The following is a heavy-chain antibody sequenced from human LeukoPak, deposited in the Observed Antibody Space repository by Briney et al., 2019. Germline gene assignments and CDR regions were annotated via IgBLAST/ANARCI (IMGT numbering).Heavy chain of an antibody. J-gene: IGHJ4*02. CDR1: GFTFSSYE. CDR3: ARVLPHSDPLDY. V-gene: IGHV3-48*03. CDR2: ISRSGTTI. Sequence: PGGSLRLSCAAYGFTFSSYERNWVRQAPGRGLEGVSFISRSGTTIYYADSVKGRFTISRDNAKTSLYLQMNSLRAEDTAVYYCARVLPHSDPLDYWGQGPLVTVSS. D-gene: IGHD2-15*01.